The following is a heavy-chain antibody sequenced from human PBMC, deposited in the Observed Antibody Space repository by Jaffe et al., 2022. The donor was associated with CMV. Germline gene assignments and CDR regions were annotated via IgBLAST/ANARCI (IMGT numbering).Heavy chain of an antibody. D-gene: IGHD3-10*01. CDR2: MNPNSGNT. V-gene: IGHV1-8*01. Sequence: QVQLVQSGAEVKKPGASVKVSCKASGYTFTSYDINWVRQATGQGLEWMGWMNPNSGNTGYAQKFQGRVTMTRNTSISTAYMELSSLRSEDTAVYYCARGLTNHDYYGSGSYYLGYYYYGMDVWGQGTTVTVSS. CDR3: ARGLTNHDYYGSGSYYLGYYYYGMDV. CDR1: GYTFTSYD. J-gene: IGHJ6*02.